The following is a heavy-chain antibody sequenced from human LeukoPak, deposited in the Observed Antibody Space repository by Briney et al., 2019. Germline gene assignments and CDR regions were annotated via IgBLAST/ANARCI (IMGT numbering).Heavy chain of an antibody. D-gene: IGHD6-19*01. CDR3: AREGGESSGWYYFDY. J-gene: IGHJ4*02. CDR1: GFTFNSYG. CDR2: IWYDGSNK. V-gene: IGHV3-33*01. Sequence: GGSLRLSCAASGFTFNSYGMHWVRQAPGKGLEWVAVIWYDGSNKYYADSVKGRFTISKDNSKNTLYLQMNSLRAEDTAVYYCAREGGESSGWYYFDYWGQGTLVTVSS.